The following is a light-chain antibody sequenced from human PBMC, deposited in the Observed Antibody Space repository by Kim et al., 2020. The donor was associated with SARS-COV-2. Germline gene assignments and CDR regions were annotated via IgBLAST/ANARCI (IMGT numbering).Light chain of an antibody. V-gene: IGLV3-21*04. CDR2: YDS. J-gene: IGLJ2*01. Sequence: APGRAARITCGGTNIGSKRVPCYQQKPGQAPVLVIYYDSDRPSGIPERFSGSNSGNTATLTISRVEAGDEADYYCQVWDSSSDHVVFGGGTQLTVL. CDR3: QVWDSSSDHVV. CDR1: NIGSKR.